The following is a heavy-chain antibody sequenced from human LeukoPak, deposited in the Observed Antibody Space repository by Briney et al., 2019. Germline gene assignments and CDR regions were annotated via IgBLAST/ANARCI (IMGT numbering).Heavy chain of an antibody. CDR1: GFTFSSYA. CDR2: ISGSGGST. Sequence: PGGSLRLSCAASGFTFSSYAMSWVRQAPGKGLEWVSAISGSGGSTYYADSVKGRFTISRDNPKNTLYLQMNSLRAEDTAVYYCAKGTDFGVVTTFDYWGQGTLVTVSS. CDR3: AKGTDFGVVTTFDY. V-gene: IGHV3-23*01. J-gene: IGHJ4*02. D-gene: IGHD3-3*01.